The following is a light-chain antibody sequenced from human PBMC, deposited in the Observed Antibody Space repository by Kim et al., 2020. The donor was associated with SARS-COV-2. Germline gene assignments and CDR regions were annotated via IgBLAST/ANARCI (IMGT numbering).Light chain of an antibody. Sequence: CTLSSGYSNYKVDWYQQRPGKGPRFVMRVGTGGIVGSKGNGIPDRFSVLGSGLNRYLTIKNIQEEDESDYHCGADHGSGSNFVYVFGTGTKVTVL. J-gene: IGLJ1*01. V-gene: IGLV9-49*01. CDR1: SGYSNYK. CDR2: VGTGGIVG. CDR3: GADHGSGSNFVYV.